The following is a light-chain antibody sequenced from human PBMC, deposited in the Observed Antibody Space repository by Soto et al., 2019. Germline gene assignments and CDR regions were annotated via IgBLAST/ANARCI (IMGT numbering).Light chain of an antibody. CDR3: QQYNNWPLT. Sequence: EIVLTQSPGTLSLSPGERGTLSCRASQRFGSSNLAWYQQKPGQAPRLLIYSTSSRATGIPARFSGSGSETEFTLTISSLQSEDFAVYYCQQYNNWPLTFGQGTKVDI. V-gene: IGKV3-15*01. CDR1: QRFGSSN. CDR2: STS. J-gene: IGKJ1*01.